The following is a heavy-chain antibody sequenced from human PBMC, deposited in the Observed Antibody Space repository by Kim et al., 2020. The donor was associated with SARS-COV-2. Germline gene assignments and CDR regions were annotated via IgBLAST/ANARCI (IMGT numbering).Heavy chain of an antibody. CDR2: IYYSGST. J-gene: IGHJ6*02. CDR1: GGSISSSSYY. CDR3: ARDRMVRGVIISVYYYYGMDV. V-gene: IGHV4-39*07. D-gene: IGHD3-10*01. Sequence: SETLSLTCTVSGGSISSSSYYWGWIRQPPGKGLEWIGSIYYSGSTYYNPSLKSRVTISVDTSKNQFSLKLSSVTAADTAVYYCARDRMVRGVIISVYYYYGMDVWGQGTTVTVSS.